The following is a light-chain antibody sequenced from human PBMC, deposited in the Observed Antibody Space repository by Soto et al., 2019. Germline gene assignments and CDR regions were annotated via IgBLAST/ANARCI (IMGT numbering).Light chain of an antibody. Sequence: QSVLTQPASVSGSPVPPLPLSFPCPLLSFFFYNLFSFYQHHPVKSPPLLLYPCRPLPSGVSVRFSGSKSGNTASLAISGLQAEDEADYYCCSYASSSPNYVFGPGTKVTVL. CDR2: PCR. CDR3: CSYASSSPNYV. J-gene: IGLJ1*01. CDR1: LLSFFFYNL. V-gene: IGLV2-23*01.